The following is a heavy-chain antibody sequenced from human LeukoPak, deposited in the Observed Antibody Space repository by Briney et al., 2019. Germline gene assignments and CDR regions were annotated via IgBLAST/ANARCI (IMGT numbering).Heavy chain of an antibody. D-gene: IGHD3-22*01. J-gene: IGHJ2*01. V-gene: IGHV4-39*01. Sequence: SETLSLTCTVSGGPISSSSYYWGWIRQPPGKGLEWIGSIYYSGSTYYNPSLKSRVTVSVDTSKNQFSLKLSSVTAADTAVYYCSRHLQVVISDWHFDLWGRGTLVTVSS. CDR3: SRHLQVVISDWHFDL. CDR1: GGPISSSSYY. CDR2: IYYSGST.